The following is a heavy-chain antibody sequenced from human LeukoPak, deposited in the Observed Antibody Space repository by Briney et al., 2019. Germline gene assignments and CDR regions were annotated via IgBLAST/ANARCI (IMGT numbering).Heavy chain of an antibody. CDR3: ARHGSGSYYNPVLDV. J-gene: IGHJ6*02. Sequence: GGSLRLSCAASGFTYSSYDMSWVRQAPGKGLEWVSGLSGSDLRTYYAESVKGRFTISRDNSKNTLYLQMNSLRAEDTAIYYCARHGSGSYYNPVLDVWGQGTTVTVSS. CDR1: GFTYSSYD. V-gene: IGHV3-23*01. CDR2: LSGSDLRT. D-gene: IGHD3-10*01.